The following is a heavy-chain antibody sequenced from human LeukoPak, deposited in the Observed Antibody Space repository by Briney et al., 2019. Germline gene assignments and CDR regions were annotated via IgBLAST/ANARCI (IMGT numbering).Heavy chain of an antibody. CDR1: GFTFSSYA. CDR3: ARDGRGYSYGRSPTYYFYYYMDV. D-gene: IGHD5-18*01. V-gene: IGHV3-64*01. CDR2: ISSDGGST. J-gene: IGHJ6*03. Sequence: QPGGSLRLSCAASGFTFSSYAMHWVRQAPGKGLKYVSSISSDGGSTYCANSVNGRFTISRDNAKNTLYLQMGSLRAEDMALYYCARDGRGYSYGRSPTYYFYYYMDVWGKGTTVTVSS.